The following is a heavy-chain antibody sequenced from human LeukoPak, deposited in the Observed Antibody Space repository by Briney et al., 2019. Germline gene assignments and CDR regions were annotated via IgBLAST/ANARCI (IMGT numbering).Heavy chain of an antibody. J-gene: IGHJ6*03. CDR2: VYYTGST. V-gene: IGHV4-39*07. Sequence: RPSETLSLTCTVSGGSISSALYHWGWIRQPPGKNLEWLGSVYYTGSTHNNPSLKSRVTISVDTSKNQFSLNLSSVTAADTAVYYCARSGSGSYYGYYYYYMDVWGKGTTVTVSS. CDR1: GGSISSALYH. D-gene: IGHD1-26*01. CDR3: ARSGSGSYYGYYYYYMDV.